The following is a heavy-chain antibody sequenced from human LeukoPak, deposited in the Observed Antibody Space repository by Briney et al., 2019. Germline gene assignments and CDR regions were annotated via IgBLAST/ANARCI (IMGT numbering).Heavy chain of an antibody. CDR2: ISGSGGST. Sequence: PGGSLRLSCAVSGFTFSSYAMSWVRQAPGKGLEWVSGISGSGGSTDYADSVKGRFTISRDSSKNTLYLQMNRLRAEDTAVYYCAKDPHYYGSGEFDYWGQGTLVTVSS. CDR3: AKDPHYYGSGEFDY. CDR1: GFTFSSYA. J-gene: IGHJ4*02. V-gene: IGHV3-23*01. D-gene: IGHD3-10*01.